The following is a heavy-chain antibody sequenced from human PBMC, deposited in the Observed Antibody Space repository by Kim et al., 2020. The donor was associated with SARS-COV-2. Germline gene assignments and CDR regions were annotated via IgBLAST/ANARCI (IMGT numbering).Heavy chain of an antibody. CDR3: ARDLVVLGMEV. V-gene: IGHV3-53*04. Sequence: STYYADSVKGRFTISRHNSKNTLYLQMNTLRAEDTAVYYCARDLVVLGMEVWGQGTTVTISS. D-gene: IGHD2-2*01. J-gene: IGHJ6*02. CDR2: ST.